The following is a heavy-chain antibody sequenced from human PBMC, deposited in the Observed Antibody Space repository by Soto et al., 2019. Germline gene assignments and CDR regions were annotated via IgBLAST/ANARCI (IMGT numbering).Heavy chain of an antibody. CDR2: IYHTGRA. V-gene: IGHV4-59*02. J-gene: IGHJ4*02. CDR3: ARFGHVQYYFDY. Sequence: SETLSLTCIVSGASVTSYYWSWIRQPPGKGLEWIGYIYHTGRANYNPSLKSRVTISVDTSKNHFSLNLTSLTAADTALYFCARFGHVQYYFDYWGQGTLVTVSS. CDR1: GASVTSYY. D-gene: IGHD3-16*01.